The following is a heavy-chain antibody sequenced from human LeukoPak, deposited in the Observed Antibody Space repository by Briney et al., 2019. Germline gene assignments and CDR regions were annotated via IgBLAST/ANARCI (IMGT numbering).Heavy chain of an antibody. CDR3: ASESNYYDSSGYSDFDY. V-gene: IGHV3-48*03. D-gene: IGHD3-22*01. CDR1: GFTFSSYE. CDR2: ISSSGSTI. Sequence: GGSLPVSCAASGFTFSSYEMNWVRQAPGKGLEWVSYISSSGSTIYYADSVKGLFTISRDNAKNSLYLQMNSLRAEDTAVYYCASESNYYDSSGYSDFDYWGESIVDTVSS. J-gene: IGHJ4*02.